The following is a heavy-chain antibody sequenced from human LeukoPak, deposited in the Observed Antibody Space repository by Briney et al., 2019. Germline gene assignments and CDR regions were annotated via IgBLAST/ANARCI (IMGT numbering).Heavy chain of an antibody. CDR3: VKDGNCSGGSCHPWYFDH. Sequence: PGGSLRLSCAASGFTFNDYTMHWVRQTPGKGLEWVSGISWNRNSIAYADSVRGRFTIFRDNAKNSLYLQMNSLRAEDTALYYCVKDGNCSGGSCHPWYFDHWGQGTLVTVSS. D-gene: IGHD2-15*01. J-gene: IGHJ4*02. CDR2: ISWNRNSI. V-gene: IGHV3-9*01. CDR1: GFTFNDYT.